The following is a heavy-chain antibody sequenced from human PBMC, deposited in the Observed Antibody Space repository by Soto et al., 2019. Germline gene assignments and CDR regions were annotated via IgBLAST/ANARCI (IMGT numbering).Heavy chain of an antibody. CDR3: AKGLRITIFGVVIHYYGMDV. D-gene: IGHD3-3*01. J-gene: IGHJ6*02. CDR2: ISGSGGST. V-gene: IGHV3-23*01. Sequence: GGSLRLSCAASGFTFSSYAMSWVRQAPGKGLEWVSAISGSGGSTYYADSVKGRFTISRDNSKNTLYLQMNSLRAEDTAVYYCAKGLRITIFGVVIHYYGMDVWGQGTTVTVSS. CDR1: GFTFSSYA.